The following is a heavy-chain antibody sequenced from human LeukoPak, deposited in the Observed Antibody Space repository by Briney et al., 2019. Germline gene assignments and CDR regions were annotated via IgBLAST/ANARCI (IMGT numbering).Heavy chain of an antibody. J-gene: IGHJ5*02. CDR3: ARDFVDGVFDP. D-gene: IGHD3-10*01. CDR2: IYSGGST. CDR1: GFTVSSNY. V-gene: IGHV3-53*05. Sequence: GGSLRLSCAASGFTVSSNYMSWVRQAPGKGLEWVSVIYSGGSTYYADSVKGRFTISRDNSKNTLYLQMNSLRAEDTAVYYCARDFVDGVFDPWGQGTLVTVSS.